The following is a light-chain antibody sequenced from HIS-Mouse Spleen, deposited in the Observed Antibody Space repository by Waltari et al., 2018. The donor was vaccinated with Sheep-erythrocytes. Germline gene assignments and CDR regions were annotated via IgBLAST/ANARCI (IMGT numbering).Light chain of an antibody. J-gene: IGLJ2*01. CDR1: ALPKQY. V-gene: IGLV3-1*01. CDR2: QDS. CDR3: QAWDSSTAV. Sequence: SYELTQPPSVSMSPGQTARITCSGDALPKQYAYWYQQKPGQSPVLVIYQDSKRPSGSPERFSGSNSGNTATLTISGTQAMDEADYYCQAWDSSTAVFGGGTKLTVL.